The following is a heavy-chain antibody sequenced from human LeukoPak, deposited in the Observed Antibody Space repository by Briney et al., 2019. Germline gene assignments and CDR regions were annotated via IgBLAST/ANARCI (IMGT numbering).Heavy chain of an antibody. D-gene: IGHD3-10*01. Sequence: ASVKVSCKASGYSFTAFYIHWVRQAPGQGLEWMEWIHPRSGDTRYAQKFQGRVTMARDTSISTVYMDLSSLGSDDTAVYYCARDGEYGTGSYYRGSFDYWGQGILVTVSS. CDR3: ARDGEYGTGSYYRGSFDY. V-gene: IGHV1-2*02. J-gene: IGHJ4*02. CDR2: IHPRSGDT. CDR1: GYSFTAFY.